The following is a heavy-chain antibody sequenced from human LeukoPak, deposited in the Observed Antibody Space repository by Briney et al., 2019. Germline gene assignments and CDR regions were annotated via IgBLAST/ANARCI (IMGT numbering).Heavy chain of an antibody. V-gene: IGHV1-69*04. CDR1: GGTFSSYA. CDR3: AIAAAKYFQH. D-gene: IGHD6-13*01. J-gene: IGHJ1*01. Sequence: GASVKVSCKASGGTFSSYAISWVRQAPGQGLEWMGRIIPILGIANYAQKFQGRVTITADKSTSTAYMELSSLRSEDTAEYNCAIAAAKYFQHWGQGTLVTVSS. CDR2: IIPILGIA.